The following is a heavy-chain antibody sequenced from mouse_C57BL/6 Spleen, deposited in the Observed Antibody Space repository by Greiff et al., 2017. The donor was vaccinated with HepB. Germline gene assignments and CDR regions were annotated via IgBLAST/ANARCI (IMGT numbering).Heavy chain of an antibody. CDR1: GYTFTGYW. J-gene: IGHJ2*01. Sequence: VQLQQSGAELMKPGASVKLSCKATGYTFTGYWIEWVKQRPGHGLEWIGEILPGSGSTNYNEKFKGKAKFTADTSSNTAYMQLSSLTTEDSAIYYGARSSRYYYGSSLDYFDYWGQGTTLTVSS. CDR3: ARSSRYYYGSSLDYFDY. V-gene: IGHV1-9*01. D-gene: IGHD1-1*01. CDR2: ILPGSGST.